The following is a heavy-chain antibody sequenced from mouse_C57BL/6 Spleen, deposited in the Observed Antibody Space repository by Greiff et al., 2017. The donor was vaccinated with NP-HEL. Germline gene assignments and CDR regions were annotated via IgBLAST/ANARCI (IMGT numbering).Heavy chain of an antibody. Sequence: QVQLQQSGAELVMPGASVKLSCKASGYTFTSYWMHWVKQRPGQGLEWIGEIDPSDSYTNYNQKFKGKSTLTVDKSSSTAYMQLSSLTSEDSAVYYCAITTVVARGAMDYWGQGTSVTVSS. CDR1: GYTFTSYW. J-gene: IGHJ4*01. V-gene: IGHV1-69*01. D-gene: IGHD1-1*01. CDR2: IDPSDSYT. CDR3: AITTVVARGAMDY.